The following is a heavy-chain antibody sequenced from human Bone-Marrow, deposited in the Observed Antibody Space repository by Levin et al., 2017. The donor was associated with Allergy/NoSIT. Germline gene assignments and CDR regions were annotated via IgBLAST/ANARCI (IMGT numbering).Heavy chain of an antibody. CDR3: VRGSYGYEARYYYYGMDV. J-gene: IGHJ6*02. V-gene: IGHV4-4*07. CDR1: GGSLNTDDWY. D-gene: IGHD5-12*01. CDR2: ILPIGTT. Sequence: KASETLSLTCTVPGGSLNTDDWYWSWIRQPAGKPMEWIGRILPIGTTNYNPSLKGRVTMSKDLSKNQVFLKLTSVNAADTAVYYCVRGSYGYEARYYYYGMDVWGHGTTVTVSS.